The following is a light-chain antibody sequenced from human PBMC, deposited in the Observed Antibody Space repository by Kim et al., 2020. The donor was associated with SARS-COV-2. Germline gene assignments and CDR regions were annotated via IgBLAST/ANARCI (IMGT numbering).Light chain of an antibody. Sequence: LSPGGRATLACRASQSVSSNYLTWYQQKPGQAPRLLIYGASSRATGIPDRFSGSGSGTDFTLTISGLEPEDFAVYYCQQYGSSPYTFGQGTKLEI. CDR1: QSVSSNY. J-gene: IGKJ2*01. CDR3: QQYGSSPYT. CDR2: GAS. V-gene: IGKV3-20*01.